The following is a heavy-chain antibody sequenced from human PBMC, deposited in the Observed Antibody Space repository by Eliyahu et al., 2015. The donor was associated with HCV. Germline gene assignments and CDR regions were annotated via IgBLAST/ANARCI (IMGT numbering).Heavy chain of an antibody. Sequence: QLQLQESGPGLVKPSETLSXTXTVSGGSISSSAFYWGWFRQPPGKGLEGIGGMSYNGITYYKPSLKSRITISXETSKNQFSLRLSSVSAADTAVYFCARPSRSRSYSGPNDYWGQGTLVTVSS. J-gene: IGHJ4*02. CDR3: ARPSRSRSYSGPNDY. V-gene: IGHV4-39*01. D-gene: IGHD1-26*01. CDR1: GGSISSSAFY. CDR2: MSYNGIT.